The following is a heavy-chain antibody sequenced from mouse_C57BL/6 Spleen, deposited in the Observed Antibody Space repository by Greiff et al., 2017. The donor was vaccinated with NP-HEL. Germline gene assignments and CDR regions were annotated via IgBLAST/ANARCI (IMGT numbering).Heavy chain of an antibody. Sequence: QVQLQQSGAELVKPGASVKMSCKASGYTFTSYWITWVKQRPGQGLEWIGDIYPGSGSTNYNEKFKSKATLTVDTSSSTAYMQLSSLTSEDSAVYYCATCKAYYGSSYGYFDYWGQGTTLTVSS. CDR3: ATCKAYYGSSYGYFDY. CDR2: IYPGSGST. V-gene: IGHV1-55*01. D-gene: IGHD1-1*01. J-gene: IGHJ2*01. CDR1: GYTFTSYW.